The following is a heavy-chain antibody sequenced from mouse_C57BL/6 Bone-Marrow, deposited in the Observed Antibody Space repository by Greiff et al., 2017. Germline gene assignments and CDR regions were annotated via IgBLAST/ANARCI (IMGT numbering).Heavy chain of an antibody. D-gene: IGHD2-2*01. CDR1: GFPLTSYA. CDR3: ARKRGGLRPLYDYAMDY. J-gene: IGHJ4*01. CDR2: IWTGGGT. V-gene: IGHV2-9-1*01. Sequence: VQGVESGPGLVAPSQSLSITCTVSGFPLTSYAISWVRQPPGKGLEWLGVIWTGGGTNYNSALKSRLSISKDNTKSHFYLKRNRLQTDDTARYYWARKRGGLRPLYDYAMDYWGQGTSVTVSS.